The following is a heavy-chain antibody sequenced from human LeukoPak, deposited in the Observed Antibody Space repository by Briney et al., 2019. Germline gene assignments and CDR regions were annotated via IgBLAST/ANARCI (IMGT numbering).Heavy chain of an antibody. CDR2: IRYDGSNK. D-gene: IGHD2-2*01. CDR3: AKDGWDCSSSRCPSYYYYMDV. CDR1: GFTFSSYG. Sequence: GGSLRLSCAASGFTFSSYGMHWARQAPGKGLEWVAFIRYDGSNKYYADSVKGRFTISRDNSKNTVYLQMNSLRPEDTAVYYCAKDGWDCSSSRCPSYYYYMDVWGKGTTVTVSS. V-gene: IGHV3-30*02. J-gene: IGHJ6*03.